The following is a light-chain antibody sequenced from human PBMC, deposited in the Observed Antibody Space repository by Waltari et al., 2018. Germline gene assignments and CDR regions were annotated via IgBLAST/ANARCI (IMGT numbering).Light chain of an antibody. Sequence: QSVLTQPPSASGTPGQRVTIPCSGSRSNIGSNYVYWYQQLPGTAPKLLIYRNNQRPSGVPDRVSGSKSGTSASLAISGLRSEDEADYYCAAWDDSLSGVVFGGGTKLTVL. J-gene: IGLJ2*01. CDR2: RNN. V-gene: IGLV1-47*01. CDR3: AAWDDSLSGVV. CDR1: RSNIGSNY.